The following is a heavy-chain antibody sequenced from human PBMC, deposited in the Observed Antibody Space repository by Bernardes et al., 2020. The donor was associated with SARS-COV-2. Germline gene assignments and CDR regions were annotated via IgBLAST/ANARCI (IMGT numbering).Heavy chain of an antibody. Sequence: SETLSLTCTVSGGSISSANWWSWVRPPPGKCLEWIGEIFHIGNTKYNPSLEGRVTISLDKSKNQFSLKLKSLTAADTAVYYCAREGEIFGLDPLPYYFDYWGQGALVTVSS. V-gene: IGHV4-4*02. J-gene: IGHJ4*02. CDR3: AREGEIFGLDPLPYYFDY. CDR1: GGSISSANW. D-gene: IGHD3-3*01. CDR2: IFHIGNT.